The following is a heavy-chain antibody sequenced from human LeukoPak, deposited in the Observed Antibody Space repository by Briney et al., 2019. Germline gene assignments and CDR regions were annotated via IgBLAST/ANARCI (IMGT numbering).Heavy chain of an antibody. CDR1: GFTFSSYS. CDR3: ARVGYCSSTSCYDGYDY. D-gene: IGHD2-2*01. J-gene: IGHJ4*02. V-gene: IGHV3-21*01. CDR2: ISSSSSYI. Sequence: GGSLRLSCAASGFTFSSYSMNWVRQAPGKGLEWVSSISSSSSYIYYADSVKGRFTISRDNAKNPLYLQMNSLRAEDTAVYYCARVGYCSSTSCYDGYDYWGQGTLVTVSS.